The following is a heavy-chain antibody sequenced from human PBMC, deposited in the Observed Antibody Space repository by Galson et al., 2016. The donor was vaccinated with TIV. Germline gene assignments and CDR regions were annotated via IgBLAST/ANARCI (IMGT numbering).Heavy chain of an antibody. D-gene: IGHD7-27*01. CDR1: GNIFTRDY. J-gene: IGHJ4*02. CDR3: IRDLGRLRDF. Sequence: SVKVSCKASGNIFTRDYVHWVRQAPGQGLGWMGVIDPTYGGTTFAQKFQALVTMTRDTSTSTVYMEVSGLKSDDTAVYYCIRDLGRLRDFWGQGTLVTVSS. V-gene: IGHV1-46*03. CDR2: IDPTYGGT.